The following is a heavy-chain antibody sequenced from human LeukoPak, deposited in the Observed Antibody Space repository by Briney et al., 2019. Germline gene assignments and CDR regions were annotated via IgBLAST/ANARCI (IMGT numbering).Heavy chain of an antibody. J-gene: IGHJ5*02. CDR2: IRYDGSNK. Sequence: PGGSLRLSCAASGFTFSSYGMHWVRQAPGKGLEWVAFIRYDGSNKYYADSVKGRFTISRDNAKNSLYLQMNSLRAGDTAVYYCAREMGDKYSSSWALDLWGQGTLVSVSS. CDR1: GFTFSSYG. V-gene: IGHV3-30*02. CDR3: AREMGDKYSSSWALDL. D-gene: IGHD6-13*01.